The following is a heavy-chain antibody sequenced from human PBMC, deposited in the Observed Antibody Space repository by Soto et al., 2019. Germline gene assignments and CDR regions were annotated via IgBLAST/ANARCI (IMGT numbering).Heavy chain of an antibody. V-gene: IGHV3-23*01. CDR2: VSGRGDTT. CDR1: KFPFTDFA. CDR3: AKDRDPIPATTFEF. D-gene: IGHD1-7*01. J-gene: IGHJ4*02. Sequence: EVHLLESGGGLVQPGGSLRLSCVASKFPFTDFAMNWVRQAPGKGLEWVSAVSGRGDTTYYADSVNGRFTISRDNSQNIVFLQMHGPRAEDAGVYYCAKDRDPIPATTFEFWGQGTLVTVSS.